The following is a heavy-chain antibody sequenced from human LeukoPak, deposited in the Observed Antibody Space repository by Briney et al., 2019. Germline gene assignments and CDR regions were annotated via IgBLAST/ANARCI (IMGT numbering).Heavy chain of an antibody. Sequence: GALRLSCAASGFTFSTFAMIWVRQPPGKGLEWVSSIFPSGGEIHYADSVRGRFTISRDNSKSTLSLQMNSLRAEDTAVYYCAKVLPIYFSPSSWFDPWGQGTLVTVSS. J-gene: IGHJ5*02. CDR3: AKVLPIYFSPSSWFDP. V-gene: IGHV3-23*01. CDR2: IFPSGGEI. CDR1: GFTFSTFA. D-gene: IGHD3-3*01.